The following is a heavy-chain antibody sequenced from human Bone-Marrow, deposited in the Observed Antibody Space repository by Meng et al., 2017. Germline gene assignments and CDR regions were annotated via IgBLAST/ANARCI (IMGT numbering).Heavy chain of an antibody. Sequence: GGSLRLSCAAFGFTFSSYEMNWVRQAPGKGLEWVSYISSSGSTIYYADSVKGRFTISRDNAKNSLYLQMNSLRAEDTAVYYCARVGGDIVGATKGFDYWGQGTLVTVAS. CDR1: GFTFSSYE. D-gene: IGHD1-26*01. CDR2: ISSSGSTI. CDR3: ARVGGDIVGATKGFDY. J-gene: IGHJ4*02. V-gene: IGHV3-48*03.